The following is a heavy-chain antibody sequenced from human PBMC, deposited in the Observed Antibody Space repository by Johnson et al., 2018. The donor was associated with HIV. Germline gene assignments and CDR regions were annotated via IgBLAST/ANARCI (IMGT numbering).Heavy chain of an antibody. CDR2: ISWNSGSI. D-gene: IGHD7-27*01. CDR1: GFTFDDYA. Sequence: VLLVESGGGLVQPGRSLRLSCAASGFTFDDYAMHWVRQAPGKGLEWVSGISWNSGSIGYADSVKGRFTISRDNAKNTLYLQMNSLRAEDTAVYYCARDQTGVTTIWGQGTMVTVSS. CDR3: ARDQTGVTTI. V-gene: IGHV3-9*01. J-gene: IGHJ3*02.